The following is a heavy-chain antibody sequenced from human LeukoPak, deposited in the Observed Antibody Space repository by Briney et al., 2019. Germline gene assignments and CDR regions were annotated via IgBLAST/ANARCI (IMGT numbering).Heavy chain of an antibody. CDR1: GGSFSGYY. V-gene: IGHV4-34*01. D-gene: IGHD3-3*01. Sequence: PSETLSLTCAVYGGSFSGYYWSWIRQPPGKGLEWIGEINHSGSTNYNPSLKSRVTISVDTSKNQFSLKLSSVTAADTAVYYCASGSRRYDFWSGYESYYYYGMDVWGQGTTVTVSS. CDR2: INHSGST. CDR3: ASGSRRYDFWSGYESYYYYGMDV. J-gene: IGHJ6*02.